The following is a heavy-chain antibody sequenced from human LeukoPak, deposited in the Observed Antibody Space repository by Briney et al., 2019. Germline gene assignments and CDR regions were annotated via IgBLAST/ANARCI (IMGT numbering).Heavy chain of an antibody. CDR2: INPNSGGT. J-gene: IGHJ4*02. CDR1: GYTFTGYY. D-gene: IGHD7-27*01. CDR3: ARVWGALNPDY. Sequence: GASVKVSCKASGYTFTGYYMHWVRQAPGQGLEWMGWINPNSGGTNHAQKFQGRVTMTRDTSISTAYLELSRLRSDDTAVYYCARVWGALNPDYWGQGTLVTVSS. V-gene: IGHV1-2*02.